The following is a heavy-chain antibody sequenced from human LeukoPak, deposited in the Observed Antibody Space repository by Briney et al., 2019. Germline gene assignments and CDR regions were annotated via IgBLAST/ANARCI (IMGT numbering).Heavy chain of an antibody. J-gene: IGHJ4*02. Sequence: SETLSLTCTVSGDSISSSSYYWGWIRQPPGKGLEWIGSIYYSGSTYYNPSLKSRVTISVDTSKNQFSLKLSSVTAADTAVYYCARAPALGYFDYWGQGTLVTVSS. V-gene: IGHV4-39*07. CDR2: IYYSGST. CDR3: ARAPALGYFDY. CDR1: GDSISSSSYY. D-gene: IGHD3-16*01.